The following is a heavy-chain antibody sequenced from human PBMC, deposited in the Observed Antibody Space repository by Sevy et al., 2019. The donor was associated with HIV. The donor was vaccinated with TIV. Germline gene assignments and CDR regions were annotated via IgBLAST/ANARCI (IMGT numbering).Heavy chain of an antibody. J-gene: IGHJ4*02. CDR1: GFTFSNAW. D-gene: IGHD1-7*01. Sequence: GGSLRLSCAASGFTFSNAWMSWVRQAPGKGLEWVGRIKSKTDGGTTDDAAPVKGRFTISRDDSKNTLYLQMNSLKTEDTAVYYCTTGGITGTIKYVYWGQGTLVTVSS. CDR2: IKSKTDGGTT. CDR3: TTGGITGTIKYVY. V-gene: IGHV3-15*01.